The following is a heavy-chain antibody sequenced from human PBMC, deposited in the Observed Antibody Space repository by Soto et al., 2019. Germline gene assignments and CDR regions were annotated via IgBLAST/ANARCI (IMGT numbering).Heavy chain of an antibody. Sequence: QVQLQESGPGLVKPSETLSLTCTVSGGSTSSYYWSWIRQPPGKGLEWIGYIYYSGSTNYNPSLKSRVTISVDTSKNQFPLKLSSVTAADTAVYYCARRYGYSFDYWGQGTLVTVSS. V-gene: IGHV4-59*08. D-gene: IGHD1-1*01. CDR2: IYYSGST. CDR3: ARRYGYSFDY. J-gene: IGHJ4*02. CDR1: GGSTSSYY.